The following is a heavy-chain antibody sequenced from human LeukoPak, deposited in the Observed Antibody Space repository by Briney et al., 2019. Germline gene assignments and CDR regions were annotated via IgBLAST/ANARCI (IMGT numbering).Heavy chain of an antibody. CDR3: ARVGYPGITMVRGVITR. Sequence: GGSLRLSFAASGFTFSSYAMHWVRQAPGKGLEWVAVISYDGSNKYYADSVKGRCTISRDNSKNTLYLQMNSLRAEDTAVYYFARVGYPGITMVRGVITRWGQGTLVTVSS. J-gene: IGHJ4*02. D-gene: IGHD3-10*01. V-gene: IGHV3-30-3*01. CDR1: GFTFSSYA. CDR2: ISYDGSNK.